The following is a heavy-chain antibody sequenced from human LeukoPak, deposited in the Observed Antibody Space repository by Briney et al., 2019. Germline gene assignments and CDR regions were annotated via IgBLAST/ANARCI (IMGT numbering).Heavy chain of an antibody. CDR2: IRYDGGKT. D-gene: IGHD2-2*01. J-gene: IGHJ6*03. CDR3: ARDAPDCRITRCRTEDHNRYMDA. CDR1: GFSFTNYG. Sequence: GGSLRLSCAASGFSFTNYGMHWVRQAPGKGLEWVAFIRYDGGKTHYVDSVKGRFTVSRGNSNKTLYLQMNGLRAEDTAVYYCARDAPDCRITRCRTEDHNRYMDAWGKGTTVTVT. V-gene: IGHV3-30*02.